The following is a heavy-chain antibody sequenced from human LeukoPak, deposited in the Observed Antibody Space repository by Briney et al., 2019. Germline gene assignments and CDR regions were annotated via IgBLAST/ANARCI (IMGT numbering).Heavy chain of an antibody. Sequence: TLSLTCAVSGGSISSGGYSWNWIRQPPGKGLEWIGYIYHSGSTYSNPSLKSRVTISVDRSKNQFSLRLSSVTAADTALYYCARATYTYGSGYYYDAFDIWGQGTMVTVSS. V-gene: IGHV4-30-2*01. J-gene: IGHJ3*02. CDR1: GGSISSGGYS. D-gene: IGHD3-22*01. CDR3: ARATYTYGSGYYYDAFDI. CDR2: IYHSGST.